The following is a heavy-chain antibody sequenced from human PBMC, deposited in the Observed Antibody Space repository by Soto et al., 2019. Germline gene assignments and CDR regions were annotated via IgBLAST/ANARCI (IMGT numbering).Heavy chain of an antibody. V-gene: IGHV4-34*01. Sequence: SEILSLTCAVYGGSFSGYYWTWIRQPPGKGLEWIGKITESGSTDYNPSLRGRVTISVDTSKNRSSLKLNSVTAADTAVYYCARERQRWLQLGCFDPWGQGTLVTVSS. CDR2: ITESGST. CDR1: GGSFSGYY. CDR3: ARERQRWLQLGCFDP. D-gene: IGHD5-12*01. J-gene: IGHJ5*02.